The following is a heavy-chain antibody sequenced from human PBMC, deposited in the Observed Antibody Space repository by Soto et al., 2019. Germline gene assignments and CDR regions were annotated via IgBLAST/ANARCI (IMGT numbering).Heavy chain of an antibody. V-gene: IGHV4-31*03. CDR3: ARGGSSSSWFDP. J-gene: IGHJ5*02. D-gene: IGHD6-13*01. CDR1: GGSISSGGYY. CDR2: IYYSGST. Sequence: SETLSLTCTVSGGSISSGGYYWSWIRQHPGKGLEWIGYIYYSGSTYYNPSLKSRVTISVDTSKNQFSLKLSSVTAADTAVYYCARGGSSSSWFDPWGQGTLVTVSS.